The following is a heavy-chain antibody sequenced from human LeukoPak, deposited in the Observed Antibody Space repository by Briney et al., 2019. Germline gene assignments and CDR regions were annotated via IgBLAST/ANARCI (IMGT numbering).Heavy chain of an antibody. D-gene: IGHD3-22*01. CDR1: GYTFTSYY. CDR3: ARDQINSHYYDSSGYYPIFDY. Sequence: ASVKVSCKASGYTFTSYYRHWVRQAPGQGLEWMGIINPSGGSTSYAQKFQGRVTMTRDTSTSTVYMELSSLRSEDTAVYYCARDQINSHYYDSSGYYPIFDYWGQGTLVTVSS. CDR2: INPSGGST. J-gene: IGHJ4*02. V-gene: IGHV1-46*01.